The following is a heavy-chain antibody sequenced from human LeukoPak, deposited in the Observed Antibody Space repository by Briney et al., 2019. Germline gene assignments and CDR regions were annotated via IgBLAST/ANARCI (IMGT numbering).Heavy chain of an antibody. CDR2: ISWNSGSI. D-gene: IGHD6-19*01. CDR3: AKTSGSIAVAGMFDY. Sequence: SGRSLRLSCAASGFTFDDYAMHWVRQAPGKGPEWVSGISWNSGSIGYADSVKGRFTISRDNAKNSLYLQMNSLRAEDTALYYCAKTSGSIAVAGMFDYWGQGTLVTVSS. V-gene: IGHV3-9*01. CDR1: GFTFDDYA. J-gene: IGHJ4*02.